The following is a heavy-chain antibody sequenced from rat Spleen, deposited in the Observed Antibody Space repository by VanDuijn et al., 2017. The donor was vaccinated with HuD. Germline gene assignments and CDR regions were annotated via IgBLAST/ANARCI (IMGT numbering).Heavy chain of an antibody. V-gene: IGHV5-22*01. Sequence: EVRLVESGGGLVQPGRSMKLSCAASGFTFSNYDMAWVRQAPKKGLEWVAYISYDGGGIYYPDSVQGRFTISRHNAKSTLYLQMDSLRSEDTATYYCVRHGYTRYYFDYWGQGVMVTVSS. D-gene: IGHD1-9*01. CDR1: GFTFSNYD. J-gene: IGHJ2*01. CDR3: VRHGYTRYYFDY. CDR2: ISYDGGGI.